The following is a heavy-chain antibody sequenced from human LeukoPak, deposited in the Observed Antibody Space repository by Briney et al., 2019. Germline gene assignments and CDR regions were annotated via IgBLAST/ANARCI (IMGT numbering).Heavy chain of an antibody. V-gene: IGHV1-2*02. D-gene: IGHD4-11*01. CDR2: INTNSGGT. CDR1: GYTFTGYF. J-gene: IGHJ6*03. CDR3: ARGGLPIYYYYIDV. Sequence: ASVKVSCKASGYTFTGYFMHWVRQAPGQGLEWMGWINTNSGGTNYAQKFQGRVTMTRDTSISTAYMELRGLRPDDTAVYYCARGGLPIYYYYIDVWGKGTTVTVSS.